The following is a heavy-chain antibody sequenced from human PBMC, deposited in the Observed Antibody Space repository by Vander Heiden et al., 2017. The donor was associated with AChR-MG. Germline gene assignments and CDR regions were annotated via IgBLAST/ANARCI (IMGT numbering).Heavy chain of an antibody. J-gene: IGHJ4*02. D-gene: IGHD6-19*01. V-gene: IGHV1-8*01. CDR1: GYTFTSYD. Sequence: QVQLVQSGAEVKKPGASVKVSCKASGYTFTSYDINWVRQAIGEGLEWMGWMNPNSCNTGYAQKFQGRVTMTRNTSISTAYRELGSLRSEDTAVYYCARGYPPVSSGWHNYFDYWGQGTLVTVSS. CDR3: ARGYPPVSSGWHNYFDY. CDR2: MNPNSCNT.